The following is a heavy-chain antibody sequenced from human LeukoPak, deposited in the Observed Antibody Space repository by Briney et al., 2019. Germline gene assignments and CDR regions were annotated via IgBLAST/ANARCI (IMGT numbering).Heavy chain of an antibody. Sequence: GGSLRLSCAASGFTFSNYGLHWVRQAPGKGLEWVAFMSYDETHKYYSDSVRGRFTISRDNSKNTLLLQMNSLRSEDTAVYFCAKDFGYGDCFDYWGQGTLVTVSS. V-gene: IGHV3-30*18. CDR2: MSYDETHK. CDR3: AKDFGYGDCFDY. CDR1: GFTFSNYG. D-gene: IGHD4-17*01. J-gene: IGHJ4*02.